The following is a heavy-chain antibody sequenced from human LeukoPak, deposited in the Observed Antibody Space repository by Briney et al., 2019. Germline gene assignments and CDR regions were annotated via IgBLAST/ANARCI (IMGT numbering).Heavy chain of an antibody. Sequence: ASVKVSCKASGYTFTSYGISWVRQAPGQGLEWMGWISAYNGNTNYAQKFQGRVTMTRDTSTSTIYIELYSLRSDDTAVYYCARGGRDYGDTRFDPWGQGTLVTVSS. V-gene: IGHV1-18*01. D-gene: IGHD4-17*01. CDR2: ISAYNGNT. CDR3: ARGGRDYGDTRFDP. J-gene: IGHJ5*02. CDR1: GYTFTSYG.